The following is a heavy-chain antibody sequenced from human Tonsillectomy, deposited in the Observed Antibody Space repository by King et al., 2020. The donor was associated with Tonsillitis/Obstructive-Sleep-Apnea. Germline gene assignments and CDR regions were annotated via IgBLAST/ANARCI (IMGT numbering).Heavy chain of an antibody. CDR3: VKDRGCSNTNCFLPFDF. V-gene: IGHV3-64D*06. CDR2: ISTNGYST. D-gene: IGHD2-2*01. CDR1: GFSFSDSA. Sequence: VQLVESGGGLVHPGGSLRLSCSASGFSFSDSAMHWVRQAPGKGLEYVSSISTNGYSTYYVDSVKGRFTISRDNSKNTLYLQMSSLRAEDTAVYYCVKDRGCSNTNCFLPFDFWGQGTLVTVS. J-gene: IGHJ4*02.